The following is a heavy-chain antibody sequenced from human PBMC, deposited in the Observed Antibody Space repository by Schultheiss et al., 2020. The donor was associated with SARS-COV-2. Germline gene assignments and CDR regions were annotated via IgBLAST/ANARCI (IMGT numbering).Heavy chain of an antibody. Sequence: ASVKVSCKASGYTFTSYDINWVRQAPGQGLEWMGIINPSGGSTSYAQKFQGRVTMTRDTSTSTVYMELSSLRSEDTAVYYCARGLQFAWFDPWGQGTLVTVSS. CDR3: ARGLQFAWFDP. V-gene: IGHV1-46*01. D-gene: IGHD4-11*01. CDR2: INPSGGST. J-gene: IGHJ5*02. CDR1: GYTFTSYD.